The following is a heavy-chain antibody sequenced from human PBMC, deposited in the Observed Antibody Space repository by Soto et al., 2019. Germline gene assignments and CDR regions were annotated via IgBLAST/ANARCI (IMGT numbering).Heavy chain of an antibody. J-gene: IGHJ6*02. D-gene: IGHD5-12*01. CDR1: GFSFSGLSFSAGGGG. CDR2: FHGDDDK. V-gene: IGHV2-5*02. Sequence: QITLKESGPTLVRPTQTLTLTCTFSGFSFSGLSFSAGGGGVAWIRQPPVKDLEWLAFFHGDDDKGSSPSLKNTVNITQDTSKNQVVLTMTDMGPEDTGTYYCALDAGDSRNDHHAFDAWGQGNTLFVSS. CDR3: ALDAGDSRNDHHAFDA.